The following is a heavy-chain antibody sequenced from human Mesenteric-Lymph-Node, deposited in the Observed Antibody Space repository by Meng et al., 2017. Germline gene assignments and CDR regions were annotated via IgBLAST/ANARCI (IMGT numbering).Heavy chain of an antibody. CDR2: INTNAGNP. CDR3: VLGPTTAAFDY. Sequence: GQLVRSGSEFKKPGTSVKVSCKASGYTFTNYAMKWVRQAPGQGLEWMGWINTNAGNPTYAQGFTGPFVFSLDTSVSTTYLQISSLETEVTSVYCCVLGPTTAAFDYWGQGTLVTVSS. J-gene: IGHJ4*02. CDR1: GYTFTNYA. V-gene: IGHV7-4-1*02. D-gene: IGHD1-26*01.